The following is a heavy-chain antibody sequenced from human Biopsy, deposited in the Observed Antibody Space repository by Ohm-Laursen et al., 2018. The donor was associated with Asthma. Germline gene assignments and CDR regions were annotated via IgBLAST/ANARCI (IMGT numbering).Heavy chain of an antibody. CDR1: RYSLTDLS. CDR3: ASDFPKDYVRYNFQF. J-gene: IGHJ4*02. V-gene: IGHV1-24*01. Sequence: SVKVSCKVSRYSLTDLSMHWVRQAPGQGLEWMGGHDHEEGGTVNARRFQGRVTMTEDTSTDTAYMELSSLSSDDTAVYYCASDFPKDYVRYNFQFWGQGTLVTVSS. D-gene: IGHD4-17*01. CDR2: HDHEEGGT.